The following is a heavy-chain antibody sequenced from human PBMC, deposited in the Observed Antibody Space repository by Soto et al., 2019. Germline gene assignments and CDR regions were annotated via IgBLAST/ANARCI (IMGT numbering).Heavy chain of an antibody. CDR2: IYYRGRT. Sequence: PSETLSLTCTVDSISTYYWNWIRQTPGKGLEWISYIYYRGRTNYNRSLKSRVTISIDRSKNQFSLKLSSVTAADTAVYYCARVPDYWGQGILVTVSS. J-gene: IGHJ4*02. V-gene: IGHV4-59*12. CDR3: ARVPDY. CDR1: DSISTYY. D-gene: IGHD2-2*01.